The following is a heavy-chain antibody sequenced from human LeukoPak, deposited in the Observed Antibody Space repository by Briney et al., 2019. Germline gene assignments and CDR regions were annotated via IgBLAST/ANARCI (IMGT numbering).Heavy chain of an antibody. CDR3: ARRPPRRAYIAAAGSPFDY. J-gene: IGHJ4*02. V-gene: IGHV4-34*01. D-gene: IGHD6-13*01. Sequence: SETLSLTCAVYGGSFSGYYWSWSRQPPGRGLEWIGEINHSGSTNYNPSLKSRVTISVDTSKNQFSLKLSSVTAADTAVSYCARRPPRRAYIAAAGSPFDYWGQGTLFTVSS. CDR2: INHSGST. CDR1: GGSFSGYY.